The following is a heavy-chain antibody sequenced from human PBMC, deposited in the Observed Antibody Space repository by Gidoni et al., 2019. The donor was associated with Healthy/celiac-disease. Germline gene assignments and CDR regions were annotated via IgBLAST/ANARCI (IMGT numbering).Heavy chain of an antibody. CDR2: IYYSGST. CDR3: SRHWDYYYSSGYYFPFDY. J-gene: IGHJ4*02. CDR1: GGTISRSSYY. D-gene: IGHD3-22*01. V-gene: IGHV4-39*01. Sequence: QLQLQESGPGLVKPSETLSLTCTVAGGTISRSSYYWGWIRQPPGTGLEGIGSIYYSGSTYYTPSLKSRVTISVDTSKNQFSLKLSSVTAADTAVYYCSRHWDYYYSSGYYFPFDYWGQGTLVTVSS.